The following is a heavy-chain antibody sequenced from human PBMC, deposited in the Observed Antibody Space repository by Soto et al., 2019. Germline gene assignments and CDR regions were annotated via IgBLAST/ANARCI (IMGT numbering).Heavy chain of an antibody. J-gene: IGHJ4*01. Sequence: ASVKVSCKASGYTFTSYGISWVRQAPGQGLEWMGWISAYNGNTNYAQTLQGRGTMTTDTSTSTAYLELRSLRSDDTAVYYCARTVEYDSIPYYYADFWGQGTLVTVSS. D-gene: IGHD2-21*01. CDR3: ARTVEYDSIPYYYADF. V-gene: IGHV1-18*04. CDR1: GYTFTSYG. CDR2: ISAYNGNT.